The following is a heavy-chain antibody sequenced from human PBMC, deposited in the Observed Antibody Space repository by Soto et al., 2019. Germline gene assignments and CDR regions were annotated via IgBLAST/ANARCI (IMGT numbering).Heavy chain of an antibody. CDR3: ARRSGGEDIVATMDY. CDR1: GGSISSSSYY. CDR2: IYYSGST. D-gene: IGHD5-12*01. V-gene: IGHV4-39*01. J-gene: IGHJ4*02. Sequence: SETLSLTCTVSGGSISSSSYYWGWIRQPPGKGLEWIGSIYYSGSTYYNPSLKSRVTISVDTSKNQFSLKLSSVTAADTAVYYCARRSGGEDIVATMDYWGQGTLVTVSS.